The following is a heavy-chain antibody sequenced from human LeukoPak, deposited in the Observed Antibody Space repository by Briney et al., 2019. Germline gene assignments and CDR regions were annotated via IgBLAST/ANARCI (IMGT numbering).Heavy chain of an antibody. CDR1: GFTFSDYY. CDR2: ISSSGSTI. V-gene: IGHV3-11*01. D-gene: IGHD3-10*01. Sequence: GGSLRLSCAASGFTFSDYYMSWIRQAPGKGLEWVSYISSSGSTIYYADSVKGRFTISRDNAKNSLYLQMNSLRAEDTAVYYCALLWFGEFPPGNNDYWGQGTLVTVSS. J-gene: IGHJ4*02. CDR3: ALLWFGEFPPGNNDY.